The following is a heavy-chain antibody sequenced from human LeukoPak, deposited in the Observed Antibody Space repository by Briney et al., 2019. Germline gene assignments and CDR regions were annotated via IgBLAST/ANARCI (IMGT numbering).Heavy chain of an antibody. CDR3: ARTTSQSIVAAGDY. CDR2: IIPMFGAA. CDR1: RDTFRRYA. D-gene: IGHD2-15*01. Sequence: SVKVSCKTSRDTFRRYAIIWVRQAPGQSLEWMGGIIPMFGAANYAQKLQGRVTFTADKSTNTVYMDLRSLTSEDTAVYYCARTTSQSIVAAGDYWGQGTLVIVSS. J-gene: IGHJ4*02. V-gene: IGHV1-69*06.